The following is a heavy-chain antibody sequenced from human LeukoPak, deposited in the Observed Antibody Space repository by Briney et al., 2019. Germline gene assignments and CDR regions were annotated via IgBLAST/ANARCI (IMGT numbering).Heavy chain of an antibody. CDR3: ARKNRGDYDFWSGYIDY. J-gene: IGHJ4*02. CDR1: GFTVSSIY. D-gene: IGHD3-3*01. Sequence: GGSLRLSCAASGFTVSSIYMSWVRQAPGKGLEWVSVIYSGGTTYYANSVKGRFTISRDNSKNTLYLQMNSLRAEDTAVYYCARKNRGDYDFWSGYIDYWGQGALVTVSS. V-gene: IGHV3-53*01. CDR2: IYSGGTT.